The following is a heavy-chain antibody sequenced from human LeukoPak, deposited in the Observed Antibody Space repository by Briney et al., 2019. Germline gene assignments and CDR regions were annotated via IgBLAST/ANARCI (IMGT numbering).Heavy chain of an antibody. V-gene: IGHV3-30-3*01. CDR1: GYTSTGYY. Sequence: SCKASGYTSTGYYMHWVRQAPGKGLEWVAVISYDGSNKFYADSVKGRFTLSRDNSKNTLYLQMNSLRIEDTAVYYCGRGSVGFGELNYWGQGTLVTVSS. D-gene: IGHD3-10*01. J-gene: IGHJ4*02. CDR3: GRGSVGFGELNY. CDR2: ISYDGSNK.